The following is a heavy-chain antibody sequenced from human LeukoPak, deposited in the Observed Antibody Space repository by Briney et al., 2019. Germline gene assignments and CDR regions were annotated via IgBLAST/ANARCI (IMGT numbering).Heavy chain of an antibody. CDR3: ARVLPYFDWLDY. CDR2: IEQDGSEK. Sequence: GGSLRLSCAASGFTFSSYWMNWVRQAPGKGLEWVANIEQDGSEKYYVDSVKGRFTISRDNAKNSLCLQMNSLRAEDTAVYYCARVLPYFDWLDYWGQGTLVTVSS. CDR1: GFTFSSYW. D-gene: IGHD3-9*01. V-gene: IGHV3-7*04. J-gene: IGHJ4*02.